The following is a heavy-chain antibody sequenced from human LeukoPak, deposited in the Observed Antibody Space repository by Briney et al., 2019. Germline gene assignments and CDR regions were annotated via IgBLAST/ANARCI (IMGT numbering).Heavy chain of an antibody. CDR2: MYSGGNT. V-gene: IGHV3-66*01. J-gene: IGHJ4*02. Sequence: GGSLRLSCSASGLTVSSSYISWGRQAPGKGLEWVSVMYSGGNTYYADSVKGRFTISRDKSKNNLHLQMNSPRAKDTAVYHCARVQAVFQNFDYWGQGTLVTASS. CDR1: GLTVSSSY. CDR3: ARVQAVFQNFDY.